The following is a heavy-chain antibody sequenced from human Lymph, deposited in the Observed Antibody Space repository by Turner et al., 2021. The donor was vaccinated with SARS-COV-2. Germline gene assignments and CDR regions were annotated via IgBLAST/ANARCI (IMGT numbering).Heavy chain of an antibody. J-gene: IGHJ4*02. CDR1: GFTLDDYA. V-gene: IGHV3-43*02. CDR2: LSGDGGGT. D-gene: IGHD2-15*01. CDR3: AKDPGYCSGGSCYSRTYFDF. Sequence: GESGAGVAQPGGSPRPPCAASGFTLDDYAMHWVRQAPGKGLEWVSRLSGDGGGTYYADSGKGRFTISRDNSKNSLSLQMNSLRAEDTALYYCAKDPGYCSGGSCYSRTYFDFWGQGTLVTVSA.